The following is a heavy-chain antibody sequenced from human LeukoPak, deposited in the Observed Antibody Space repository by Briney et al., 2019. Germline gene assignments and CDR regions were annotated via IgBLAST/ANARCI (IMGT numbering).Heavy chain of an antibody. J-gene: IGHJ4*02. CDR3: ATQLSSGWPLRHLPFDY. CDR1: GHTLTELS. V-gene: IGHV1-24*01. D-gene: IGHD3-22*01. Sequence: ASVKVSCKVSGHTLTELSMHWVRQAPGKGLEWMGGYDPADGETIYAQKFQGRVTMTEDTSTDTAYMELSSLRSEDTAVYYCATQLSSGWPLRHLPFDYWGQGTLVTVSS. CDR2: YDPADGET.